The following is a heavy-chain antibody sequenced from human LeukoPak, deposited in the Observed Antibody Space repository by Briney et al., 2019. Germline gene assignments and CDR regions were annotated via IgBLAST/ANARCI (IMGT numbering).Heavy chain of an antibody. D-gene: IGHD2-15*01. V-gene: IGHV4-4*07. CDR2: VYASGTS. J-gene: IGHJ5*02. Sequence: SETLSLTCSVSGDSITTYSWSWIRQPAGKGLEWIGRVYASGTSNYNPSLESRVTISMDKFQNQFSLNLRSVTAADTAVYYCARDRGRKFVGWFEPCGQGVLVTVSS. CDR3: ARDRGRKFVGWFEP. CDR1: GDSITTYS.